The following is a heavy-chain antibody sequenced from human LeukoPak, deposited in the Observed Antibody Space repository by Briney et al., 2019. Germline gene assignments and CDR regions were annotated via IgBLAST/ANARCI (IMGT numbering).Heavy chain of an antibody. V-gene: IGHV3-21*01. CDR2: ISSSGTYV. J-gene: IGHJ3*02. Sequence: GGSLRLSCAASGFTFSSYSMNWVRQAPGKGLEWVSSISSSGTYVYYADSVKGRFTISRDNPRNSLYLQMNSLRAEDTAVYYCARDFGGSNYYAFDIWGQGTMVTVSS. CDR1: GFTFSSYS. CDR3: ARDFGGSNYYAFDI. D-gene: IGHD1-26*01.